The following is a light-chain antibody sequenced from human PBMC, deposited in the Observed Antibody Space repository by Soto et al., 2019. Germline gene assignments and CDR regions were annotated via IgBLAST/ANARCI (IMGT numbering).Light chain of an antibody. CDR1: QSVISSH. J-gene: IGKJ5*01. CDR2: AAS. Sequence: EIVLTQSPGTLSLSQGERATLSCRSSQSVISSHLAWYQHKPCQAPRLLIYAASSRATGSPDRFSGGGSGTDFTLTISRLEPEDFAVYYCQQYGSSPPITFGQGTRLEI. V-gene: IGKV3-20*01. CDR3: QQYGSSPPIT.